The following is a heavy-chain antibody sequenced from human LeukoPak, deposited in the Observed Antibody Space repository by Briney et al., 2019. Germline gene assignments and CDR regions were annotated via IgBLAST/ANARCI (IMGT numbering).Heavy chain of an antibody. V-gene: IGHV5-51*03. J-gene: IGHJ5*02. CDR1: GYTSTSYW. CDR2: IYPGDSDT. Sequence: PVASLTISCTGTGYTSTSYWIDWVRQMPGKSLKWMGIIYPGDSDTRYSPSFQGQVTISADKSISTAYLQWSSLKASDTAMYYCARLVSAAGNENWFDPWGQGTLVTVSS. CDR3: ARLVSAAGNENWFDP. D-gene: IGHD6-13*01.